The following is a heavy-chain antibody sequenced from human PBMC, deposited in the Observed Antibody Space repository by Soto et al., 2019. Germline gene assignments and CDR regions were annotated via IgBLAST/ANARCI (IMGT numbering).Heavy chain of an antibody. CDR1: GGSISSSSYY. Sequence: QLQLQESGPGPVKPSETLSLTCTVSGGSISSSSYYWGWIRQPPGKGLEWIGSIYYSGSTYYNPSLKSRVTISVDTSKNQFSLKLSSVTAADTAVYYCARRPYYDGYEYYFDYWGQGTLVTVSS. CDR3: ARRPYYDGYEYYFDY. V-gene: IGHV4-39*01. J-gene: IGHJ4*02. D-gene: IGHD3-3*01. CDR2: IYYSGST.